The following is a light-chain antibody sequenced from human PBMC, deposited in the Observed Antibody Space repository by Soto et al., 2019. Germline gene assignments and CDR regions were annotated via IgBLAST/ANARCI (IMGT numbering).Light chain of an antibody. V-gene: IGKV1-5*01. CDR3: QQYTSYSRA. Sequence: DIQMTQSPSTLSASLGDRVTITCRASQSISSWLAWYQQKPGKAPKLLIYDASNLGSGVPSRFSGSGSGTDFTLTISGLQPDDFTTYYCQQYTSYSRAFGQGTKVDI. J-gene: IGKJ1*01. CDR2: DAS. CDR1: QSISSW.